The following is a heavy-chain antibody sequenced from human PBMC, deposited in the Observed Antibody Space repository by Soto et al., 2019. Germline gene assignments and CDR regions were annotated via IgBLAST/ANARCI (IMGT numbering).Heavy chain of an antibody. CDR1: GFTFTNAY. D-gene: IGHD6-13*01. J-gene: IGHJ4*02. Sequence: EVPMVESGGGLVKPGGSLRLSCVVSGFTFTNAYMSWVRQAPGKGLEWVGRVQSKTDGETADYAAPVKGRFTISRDDSKNTLYLQINSLKDEDTAVYYCTTGRGSRWTHIDYWGQGTLVTVSS. CDR2: VQSKTDGETA. V-gene: IGHV3-15*01. CDR3: TTGRGSRWTHIDY.